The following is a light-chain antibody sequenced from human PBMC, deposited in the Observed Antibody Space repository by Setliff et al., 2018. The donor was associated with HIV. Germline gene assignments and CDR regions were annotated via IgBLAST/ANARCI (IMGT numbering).Light chain of an antibody. CDR2: DVS. J-gene: IGLJ1*01. V-gene: IGLV2-14*03. CDR1: SSDVGGYNY. Sequence: QSVLAQPASVSGSPGQSITISCTGTSSDVGGYNYVSWYQQHPGEAPRLLIYDVSYRPSGTSRRFSGSKSGSTASLTISGLQTEDEADYYCSSYTDNSTLDVFGTGTKVTVL. CDR3: SSYTDNSTLDV.